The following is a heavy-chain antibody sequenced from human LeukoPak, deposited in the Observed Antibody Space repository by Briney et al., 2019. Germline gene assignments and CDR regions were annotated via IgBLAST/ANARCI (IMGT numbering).Heavy chain of an antibody. D-gene: IGHD6-13*01. CDR2: INHSGRT. Sequence: SETLSLTCAVYGXSFSGYYWSWIRQPPGKGLEWIGEINHSGRTNYNPSLKSRVSISVDTSKNQFSLNLRSVTPADTAVYYCARTSGSSSWTTWGQGTLVTVSS. CDR1: GXSFSGYY. V-gene: IGHV4-34*01. CDR3: ARTSGSSSWTT. J-gene: IGHJ5*02.